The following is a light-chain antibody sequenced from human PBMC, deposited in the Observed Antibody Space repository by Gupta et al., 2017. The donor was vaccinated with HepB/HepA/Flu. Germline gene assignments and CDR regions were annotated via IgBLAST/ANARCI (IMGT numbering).Light chain of an antibody. J-gene: IGKJ5*01. CDR1: QSVSSY. V-gene: IGKV3-11*01. CDR3: QQRSNWPPFT. CDR2: DAS. Sequence: EIVLTQSPATLSLSPGERATLSCRASQSVSSYLAWYKQKPGQAPRLLIYDASNRATGIPARFSGSGYGTDFTLTISSREPEDFAVYYCQQRSNWPPFTFGQGTRLEIK.